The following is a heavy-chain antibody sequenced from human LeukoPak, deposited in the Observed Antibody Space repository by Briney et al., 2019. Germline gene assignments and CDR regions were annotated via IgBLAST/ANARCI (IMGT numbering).Heavy chain of an antibody. D-gene: IGHD3-16*01. CDR2: IYPGDSDT. CDR1: GYSFTSYW. CDR3: ARHLRMITVPRDAFDI. V-gene: IGHV5-51*01. Sequence: GESLKISCKTSGYSFTSYWIGWVRQMPGKGPEWMGVIYPGDSDTRYSPSFQGQVTISADKSLSTAYLQWSGLKASDTAMYYCARHLRMITVPRDAFDIWGQGTMVTVSS. J-gene: IGHJ3*02.